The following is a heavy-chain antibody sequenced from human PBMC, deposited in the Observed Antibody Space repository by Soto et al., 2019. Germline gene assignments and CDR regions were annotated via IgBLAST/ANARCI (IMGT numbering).Heavy chain of an antibody. Sequence: GGALRLFCAASGFTFRSFTMNWVRQAPGKGLEWVSTISSNSAYIYYTDALRGRFTISRDNAKNSLHLQMNSLRAEDTAVYYCTRDASRDSSARGWFAPWGPVTLVTVYS. J-gene: IGHJ5*02. CDR2: ISSNSAYI. D-gene: IGHD6-13*01. V-gene: IGHV3-21*01. CDR3: TRDASRDSSARGWFAP. CDR1: GFTFRSFT.